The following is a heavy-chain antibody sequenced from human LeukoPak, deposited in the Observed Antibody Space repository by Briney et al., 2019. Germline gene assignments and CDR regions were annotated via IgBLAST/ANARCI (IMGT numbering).Heavy chain of an antibody. D-gene: IGHD3-22*01. CDR2: IDWDDDK. Sequence: ASGPTLVSPTQTLTLTCTFSGFSLSTSGMRVSWIRQPPGKALEWLARIDWDDDKFYSTSLKTRLTISKDTSKNQVVLTMTNMVPVDTATYYCARAKYYYDSSGPEYYFDYWGQGTLVTVSS. V-gene: IGHV2-70*04. CDR3: ARAKYYYDSSGPEYYFDY. CDR1: GFSLSTSGMR. J-gene: IGHJ4*02.